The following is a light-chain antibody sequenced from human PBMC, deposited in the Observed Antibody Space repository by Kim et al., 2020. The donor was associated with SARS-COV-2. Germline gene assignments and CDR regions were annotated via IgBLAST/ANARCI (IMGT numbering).Light chain of an antibody. CDR1: SLKTYH. CDR2: GEN. CDR3: NSRDSSGNVL. Sequence: VDFGHTVSVTCQEDSLKTYHARLYQQTPGQAPYLVIYGENKRPAGIPDRFSGSNSGNPFSLTITGARADDDADYYCNSRDSSGNVLFGGGTQLTVL. J-gene: IGLJ2*01. V-gene: IGLV3-19*01.